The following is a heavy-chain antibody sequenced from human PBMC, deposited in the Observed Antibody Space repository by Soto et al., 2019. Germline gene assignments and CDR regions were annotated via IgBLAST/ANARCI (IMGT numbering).Heavy chain of an antibody. Sequence: GXSLRLACAASGFTFSSYAMSWVRQAPGNGLEWVSAISGSGGSTYYADSVKGRFTISRDNSKNTLYLQMNSLRAEDTAVYYCAKDHSSGWVDYWGQGTLVTVSS. CDR2: ISGSGGST. CDR1: GFTFSSYA. J-gene: IGHJ4*02. CDR3: AKDHSSGWVDY. V-gene: IGHV3-23*01. D-gene: IGHD6-19*01.